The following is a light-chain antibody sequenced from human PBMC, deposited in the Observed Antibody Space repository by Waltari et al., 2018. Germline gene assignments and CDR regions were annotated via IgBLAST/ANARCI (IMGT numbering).Light chain of an antibody. V-gene: IGLV1-44*01. CDR3: AAWDDSLTLVV. CDR1: SSNIGRNS. Sequence: QSVLTQPPSASGTPGPRVTISCSGTSSNIGRNSVKWYQQLPGMAPKLLSYSSSQRPSGVPDRFSASKSGTSATLAISGPQSEDEADYYCAAWDDSLTLVVFGGGTKLTVL. J-gene: IGLJ2*01. CDR2: SSS.